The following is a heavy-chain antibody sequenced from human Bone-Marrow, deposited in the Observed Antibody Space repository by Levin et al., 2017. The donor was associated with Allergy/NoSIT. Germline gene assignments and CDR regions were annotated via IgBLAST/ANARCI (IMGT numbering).Heavy chain of an antibody. CDR1: GGSFSGYY. D-gene: IGHD6-13*01. J-gene: IGHJ4*02. CDR3: ARGLRGYSSSWYQGRYFDY. V-gene: IGHV4-34*01. CDR2: INHSGST. Sequence: SETLSLTCAVYGGSFSGYYWSWIRQPPGKGLEWIGEINHSGSTNYNPSLKSRVTISVDTSKNQFSLKLSSVTAADTAVYYCARGLRGYSSSWYQGRYFDYWGQGTLVTVSS.